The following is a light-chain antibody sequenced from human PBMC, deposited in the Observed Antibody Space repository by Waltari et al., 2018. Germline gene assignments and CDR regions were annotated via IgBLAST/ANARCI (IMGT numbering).Light chain of an antibody. CDR2: NDN. V-gene: IGLV1-44*01. CDR3: ASWDGSLDGWV. CDR1: SSTTATNV. J-gene: IGLJ3*02. Sequence: QSVLTQPPSASGTPGQRVTISCSGSSSTTATNVVHWYHPLPGTAPKLLLYNDNDRPSGVPDRFSGSRSGSSASLAITGLQSEDEADYFCASWDGSLDGWVFGGGTTVTVL.